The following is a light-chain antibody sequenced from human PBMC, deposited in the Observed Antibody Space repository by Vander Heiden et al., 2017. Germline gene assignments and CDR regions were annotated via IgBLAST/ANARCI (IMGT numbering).Light chain of an antibody. CDR3: QAWDVSTVV. V-gene: IGLV3-1*01. J-gene: IGLJ2*01. CDR1: KLGDKY. CDR2: EDD. Sequence: SYVLTQPPSVSVAPGQTVSLTCSGDKLGDKYACWYQQKPGQSPVMVMYEDDKRPSGIPERFSGSSSGNTATLTISGTQAVDEADYYCQAWDVSTVVFGGGTKLTVL.